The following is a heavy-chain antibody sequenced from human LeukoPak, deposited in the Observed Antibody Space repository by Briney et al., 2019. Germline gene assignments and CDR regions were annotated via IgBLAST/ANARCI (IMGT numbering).Heavy chain of an antibody. Sequence: PGGALRLCCAASVFTFSSYAISWGRRAPGKGLEWVSAIRGSGGGTYYADSVKGRFTLSRDNYKNTLYLQMNSMRGDDTAVYYCAKDMGIHFDYWGQGTLVSVSS. CDR2: IRGSGGGT. V-gene: IGHV3-23*01. CDR1: VFTFSSYA. CDR3: AKDMGIHFDY. D-gene: IGHD3-10*01. J-gene: IGHJ4*02.